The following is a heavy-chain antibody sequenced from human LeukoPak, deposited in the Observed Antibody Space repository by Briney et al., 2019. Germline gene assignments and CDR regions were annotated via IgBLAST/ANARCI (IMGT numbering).Heavy chain of an antibody. J-gene: IGHJ5*02. Sequence: GGSLRLSCTASGLTFSNYAMTWVRQAPGKGLEWVSSISSSSSYIYYADSVKGRFTISRDNAKNSLYLQMNSLRAEDTAVYYCARDGYGSGSYSWGQGTLVTVSS. V-gene: IGHV3-21*01. CDR3: ARDGYGSGSYS. D-gene: IGHD3-10*01. CDR2: ISSSSSYI. CDR1: GLTFSNYA.